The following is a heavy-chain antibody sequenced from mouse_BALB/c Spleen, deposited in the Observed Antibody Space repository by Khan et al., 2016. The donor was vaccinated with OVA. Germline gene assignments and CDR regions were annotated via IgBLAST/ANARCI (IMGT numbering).Heavy chain of an antibody. CDR3: ARKNYYGYAMDY. CDR1: GYSITSDYA. D-gene: IGHD1-1*01. V-gene: IGHV3-2*02. J-gene: IGHJ4*01. Sequence: EVQLVESGPGLVKPSQSLSLTCTVTGYSITSDYAWDWIRQFPGNKLEWMGYISYGGSTSYNPSLKSRISITRDTSKNQFFLQLNSVTTEDTATYYCARKNYYGYAMDYWGQGTSVTASS. CDR2: ISYGGST.